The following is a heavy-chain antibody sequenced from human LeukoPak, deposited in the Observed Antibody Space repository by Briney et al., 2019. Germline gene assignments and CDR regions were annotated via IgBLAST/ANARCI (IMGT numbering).Heavy chain of an antibody. CDR3: ARSRSGYSYDHAAFDI. V-gene: IGHV4-59*01. CDR2: IDYRGST. J-gene: IGHJ3*02. Sequence: PSETLSLTCTVSGGSISNYYWSWIRQPPGKGLEWIAYIDYRGSTTYNPSLKSRVTISVDMSRNQFSLKLSSVTAADTAVYYCARSRSGYSYDHAAFDIWGQGTMVTVSS. D-gene: IGHD5-18*01. CDR1: GGSISNYY.